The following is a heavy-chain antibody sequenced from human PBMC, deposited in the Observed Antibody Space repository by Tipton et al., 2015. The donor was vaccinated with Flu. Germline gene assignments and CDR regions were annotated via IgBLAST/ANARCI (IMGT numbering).Heavy chain of an antibody. V-gene: IGHV4-59*11. CDR1: GGSISSHY. Sequence: TLSLTCNVSGGSISSHYWNWIRQPPGKGLEWIVYIYSSGSTNYNPSLKSRVTISVDTSKTQFSLKLTPVTAADTAVYYCATKFANWGVWEPLDYWGQGTLVTVSS. D-gene: IGHD7-27*01. CDR2: IYSSGST. J-gene: IGHJ4*02. CDR3: ATKFANWGVWEPLDY.